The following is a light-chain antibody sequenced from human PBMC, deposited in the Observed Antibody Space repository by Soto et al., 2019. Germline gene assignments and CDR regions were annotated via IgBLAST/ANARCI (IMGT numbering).Light chain of an antibody. CDR1: QSVSSSQ. CDR3: QQYGSSPVT. J-gene: IGKJ4*01. V-gene: IGKV3-20*01. Sequence: EIVLTQSPGTLSLSPGERATLSCRASQSVSSSQLAWYQQRPGQAPTLLMFGVSVRADGIPERFSGSGSGTDFTITISRLEPEDFAVYFCQQYGSSPVTFYGGTKVEIK. CDR2: GVS.